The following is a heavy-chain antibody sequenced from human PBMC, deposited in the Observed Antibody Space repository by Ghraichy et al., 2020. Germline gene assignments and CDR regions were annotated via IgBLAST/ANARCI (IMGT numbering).Heavy chain of an antibody. CDR1: GFTLSSYE. CDR3: AREGAAVADSLDI. Sequence: LSLTCAASGFTLSSYEINWVRQAPGKGLEWVSYISSSGSTIHYADSVKGRFTISRDNAKKSLYLQMNSLRAEDTAVYYCAREGAAVADSLDIWGQGTMVTVSS. D-gene: IGHD6-19*01. V-gene: IGHV3-48*03. CDR2: ISSSGSTI. J-gene: IGHJ3*02.